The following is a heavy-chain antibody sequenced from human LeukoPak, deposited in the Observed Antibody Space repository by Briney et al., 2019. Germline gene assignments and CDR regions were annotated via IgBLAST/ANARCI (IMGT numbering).Heavy chain of an antibody. J-gene: IGHJ6*03. CDR1: GFTFSSYG. CDR2: IRYDGSNK. V-gene: IGHV3-30*02. CDR3: AKGGGYEAQYYYYYLDV. D-gene: IGHD5-12*01. Sequence: GESLRLSCAASGFTFSSYGMHWVRQAPGKGLEWVAFIRYDGSNKYYADSVKGRFTISRDNSKNTLYLQMKSLRAEDTAVYYCAKGGGYEAQYYYYYLDVWGKGTTGTISS.